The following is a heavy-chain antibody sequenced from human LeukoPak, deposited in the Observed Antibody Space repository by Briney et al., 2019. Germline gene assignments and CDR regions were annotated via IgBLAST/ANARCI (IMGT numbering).Heavy chain of an antibody. D-gene: IGHD6-13*01. V-gene: IGHV3-53*01. J-gene: IGHJ4*02. CDR1: GFTFSSNY. CDR3: ARDPEGGSSWAY. Sequence: GGSLRLSCAVSGFTFSSNYMSWVRQAPGKGLEWVSVIYSGGSTYYADSVKGRFTISRDNSKNTLYLQMNSLRAEDTAVYYCARDPEGGSSWAYWGQGTLVTVSS. CDR2: IYSGGST.